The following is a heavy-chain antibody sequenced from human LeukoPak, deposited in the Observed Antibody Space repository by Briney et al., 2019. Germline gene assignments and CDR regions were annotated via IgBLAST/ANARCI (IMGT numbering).Heavy chain of an antibody. J-gene: IGHJ5*02. CDR3: TRDSGTTGEVKFDP. V-gene: IGHV4-4*07. D-gene: IGHD3-10*01. CDR2: IYSSGTI. CDR1: DTSINTYY. Sequence: SETLSLTCTVSDTSINTYYWSWIRQPAGKGLEWIGRIYSSGTITYNPSLQSRVTMSVDTSKNEFSLKMSSVTAADTAVYYCTRDSGTTGEVKFDPWGQGTLVAVSS.